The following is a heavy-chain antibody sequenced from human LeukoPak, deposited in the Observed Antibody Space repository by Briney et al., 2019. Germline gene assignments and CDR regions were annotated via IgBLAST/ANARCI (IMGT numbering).Heavy chain of an antibody. J-gene: IGHJ5*01. CDR1: GFTFSNYW. D-gene: IGHD4-17*01. Sequence: HPGGSLRLSCIASGFTFSNYWMSWVRQAPGKGLEWVASIKEDGSDKYYVDSVKDRFTISRDNTKNSLYVQMSSLRAEDTAVYYCARLKDAVTIFDCWGQGILVTVSS. CDR2: IKEDGSDK. V-gene: IGHV3-7*01. CDR3: ARLKDAVTIFDC.